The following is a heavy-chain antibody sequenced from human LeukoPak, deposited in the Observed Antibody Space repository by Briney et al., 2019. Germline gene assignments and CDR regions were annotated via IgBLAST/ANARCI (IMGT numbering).Heavy chain of an antibody. V-gene: IGHV3-23*01. CDR2: ISGSGGSA. Sequence: GGSLRLSCAASGFTFSSYAMSWVRQAPGKGLEWVSAISGSGGSAYYADSVKGRVTISRDNSKNTLYLQMNSLSAEDTAVYYCAKGYDYSYFDYWGQGTLVTVSS. D-gene: IGHD4-11*01. J-gene: IGHJ4*02. CDR3: AKGYDYSYFDY. CDR1: GFTFSSYA.